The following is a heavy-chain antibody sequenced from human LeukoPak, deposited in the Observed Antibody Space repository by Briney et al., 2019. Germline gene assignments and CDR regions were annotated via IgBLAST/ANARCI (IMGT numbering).Heavy chain of an antibody. CDR3: AKDPDTVAVGAIAELDDY. Sequence: PSGGSLRLSCAASGFTFSSYAMHWVRQAPGKGLEWVAVISYDGSNKYYADSVKGRFTISRDNSKNTLYLQMNSLRAEDTAVYYCAKDPDTVAVGAIAELDDYWGQGTLVTVSS. CDR2: ISYDGSNK. CDR1: GFTFSSYA. J-gene: IGHJ4*02. D-gene: IGHD1-26*01. V-gene: IGHV3-30-3*01.